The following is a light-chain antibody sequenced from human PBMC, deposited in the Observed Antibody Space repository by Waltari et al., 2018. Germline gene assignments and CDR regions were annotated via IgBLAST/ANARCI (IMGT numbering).Light chain of an antibody. CDR3: QQGYSGPPIT. J-gene: IGKJ5*01. CDR2: SAS. CDR1: ESISRY. V-gene: IGKV1-39*01. Sequence: DIQMTQSPSSLSASVGDRVTITCRASESISRYLSWYQQIPGKAPKLLIYSASTLQSGVPARFSGSGSGTDFTLTISSLQPDDFTTYFCQQGYSGPPITFGQGTRL.